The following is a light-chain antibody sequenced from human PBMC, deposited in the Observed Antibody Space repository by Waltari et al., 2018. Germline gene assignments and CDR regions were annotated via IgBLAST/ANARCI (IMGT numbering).Light chain of an antibody. CDR3: QQANSLVFT. Sequence: DIQMTQSPSSISASVGDSVTMTCRASQGIGSWLAWYQQKPGKPPKLLIYGASTLQSGVPSRFSGSGSGTDFILTISSLQPEDFATYYCQQANSLVFTFGPGTKVDVK. CDR2: GAS. CDR1: QGIGSW. J-gene: IGKJ3*01. V-gene: IGKV1-12*01.